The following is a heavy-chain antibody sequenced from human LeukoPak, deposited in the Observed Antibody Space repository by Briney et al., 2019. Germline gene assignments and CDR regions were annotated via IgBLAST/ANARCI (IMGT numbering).Heavy chain of an antibody. Sequence: PGGSLRLSCAASGFTFSSYSMNWVRQAPGKGLEWVSSISSSSSYIYYADSVKGRFTISRDNAKNSLYLQMNSLRAEDTAVYYCARVGYSGYDFDYWGQGTLVTVSS. CDR3: ARVGYSGYDFDY. CDR1: GFTFSSYS. D-gene: IGHD5-12*01. J-gene: IGHJ4*02. V-gene: IGHV3-21*01. CDR2: ISSSSSYI.